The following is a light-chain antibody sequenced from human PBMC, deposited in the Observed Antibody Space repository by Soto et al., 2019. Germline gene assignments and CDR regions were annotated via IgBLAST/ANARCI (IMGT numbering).Light chain of an antibody. J-gene: IGLJ1*01. Sequence: QSALTQPASMSGSPGQSITISCTGTSNDVGGYNYVSWYQQHPGKAPKLMIFEVSNRPSGVSNRFSGSKSGNTASLTISGLQAEDEAYYYCCSYAGSNNFYVFGTGTKLTVL. V-gene: IGLV2-14*01. CDR3: CSYAGSNNFYV. CDR2: EVS. CDR1: SNDVGGYNY.